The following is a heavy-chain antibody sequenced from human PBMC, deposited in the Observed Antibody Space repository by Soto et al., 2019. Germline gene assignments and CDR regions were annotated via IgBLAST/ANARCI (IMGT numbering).Heavy chain of an antibody. Sequence: RLSCTASGFALSRYWMYWVRQAPGKGLVWVSHINSGGNITPYPDSVRGRFTISRDNSKNTLYLDMHSLTTDDTAVYFCARSLWSPYFYYGLDVWGQGTTVTVSS. D-gene: IGHD2-21*01. CDR3: ARSLWSPYFYYGLDV. CDR2: INSGGNIT. V-gene: IGHV3-74*01. J-gene: IGHJ6*02. CDR1: GFALSRYW.